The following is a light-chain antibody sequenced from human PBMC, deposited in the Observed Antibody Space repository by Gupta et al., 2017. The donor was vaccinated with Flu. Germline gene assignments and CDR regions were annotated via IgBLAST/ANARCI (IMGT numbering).Light chain of an antibody. V-gene: IGKV1-5*03. Sequence: TLSVGPGERVTISCRASQSISSWLAWYQQKPGKAPRVLIYKAFSGETGIPSRFSGSGSGTEFTPTISSLQSEDFATYYCQQYNSWPRTFGQGTKVEIK. CDR1: QSISSW. J-gene: IGKJ1*01. CDR2: KAF. CDR3: QQYNSWPRT.